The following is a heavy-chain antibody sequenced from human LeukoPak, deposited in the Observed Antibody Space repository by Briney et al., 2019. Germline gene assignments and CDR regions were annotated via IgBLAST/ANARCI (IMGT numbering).Heavy chain of an antibody. CDR1: GFTFSDFG. Sequence: PGGSLRLSCAASGFTFSDFGMTWVRQAPGKGLEWVSYISSSSLSIYYADSVKGRFTISRDNARNSLYLEMNSLKPEDTALYYCAKLMVGGLTKSPFDSWGQGTLVTVSS. J-gene: IGHJ4*02. CDR2: ISSSSLSI. D-gene: IGHD3-10*01. V-gene: IGHV3-48*04. CDR3: AKLMVGGLTKSPFDS.